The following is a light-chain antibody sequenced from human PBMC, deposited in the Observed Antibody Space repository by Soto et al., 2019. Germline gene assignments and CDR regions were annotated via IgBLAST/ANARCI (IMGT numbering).Light chain of an antibody. CDR1: QGGSNFY. V-gene: IGKV3-20*01. CDR2: GAS. CDR3: QHYSSAPYT. J-gene: IGKJ2*01. Sequence: EVVLTQSPGTLSLSPGERAPLSCRASQGGSNFYLAWYQQKPGQAPRLLMYGASNRATGIPDRFSGSGSGTDFTLTISRLEPEDFAVYYCQHYSSAPYTFGQGTKLEIK.